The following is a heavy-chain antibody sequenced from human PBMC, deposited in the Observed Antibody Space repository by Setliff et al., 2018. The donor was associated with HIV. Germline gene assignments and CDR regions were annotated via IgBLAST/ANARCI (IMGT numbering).Heavy chain of an antibody. Sequence: GSLRLSCAASGFTFSNYAMSWVRQAPGRGLEWVSTISGSGGSTNYADSMKGRFTISRDNSKNTLYLQMDSLRVEDTAIYYCAKSTDYYVSSGYYLPYYFDYWGHGTLVTVSS. D-gene: IGHD3-22*01. CDR1: GFTFSNYA. CDR2: ISGSGGST. CDR3: AKSTDYYVSSGYYLPYYFDY. J-gene: IGHJ4*01. V-gene: IGHV3-23*01.